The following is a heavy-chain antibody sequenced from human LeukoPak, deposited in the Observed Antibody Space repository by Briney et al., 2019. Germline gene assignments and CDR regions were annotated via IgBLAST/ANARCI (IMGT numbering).Heavy chain of an antibody. D-gene: IGHD4-17*01. CDR3: ARANVDYGDYGDAFDI. V-gene: IGHV1-2*02. J-gene: IGHJ3*02. CDR1: GYTFTGYY. Sequence: ASVKVSCKASGYTFTGYYMHWVRQAPGQGLEWMGWINPNSGGTNYAQKFQGRVTMTRDTSISTAYMELSRRRSDDTAVYYCARANVDYGDYGDAFDIWGQGTMVTVSS. CDR2: INPNSGGT.